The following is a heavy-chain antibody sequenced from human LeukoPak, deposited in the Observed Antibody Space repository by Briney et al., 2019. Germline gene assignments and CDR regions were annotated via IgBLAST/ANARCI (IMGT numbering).Heavy chain of an antibody. CDR3: ARVHQLLSSGGWFDP. J-gene: IGHJ5*02. Sequence: GGSLRLSCAASGFTFDDYAMHWVRQAPGKGLEWVSAINWNGGGTAYADSVKGRFTISRDNAKNSLYLQMNSLSTEDTALYHCARVHQLLSSGGWFDPWGQGTLVTVSS. CDR2: INWNGGGT. V-gene: IGHV3-20*01. D-gene: IGHD2-2*01. CDR1: GFTFDDYA.